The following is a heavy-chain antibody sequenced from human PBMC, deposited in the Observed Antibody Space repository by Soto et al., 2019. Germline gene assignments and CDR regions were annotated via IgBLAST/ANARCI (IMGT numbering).Heavy chain of an antibody. D-gene: IGHD2-15*01. CDR1: GGSISNDHYY. CDR3: ARDVAVVNYYYGMEV. J-gene: IGHJ6*02. CDR2: IYYSGTT. V-gene: IGHV4-30-4*01. Sequence: QVQLQESGPGLVKPSQTLSLTCTVSGGSISNDHYYWSWIRQSPGKGLEWIGYIYYSGTTYYNPSLRSRTTISVDASNNQFSLKLSSVTAADTAVYYCARDVAVVNYYYGMEVWGQGTTVTVSS.